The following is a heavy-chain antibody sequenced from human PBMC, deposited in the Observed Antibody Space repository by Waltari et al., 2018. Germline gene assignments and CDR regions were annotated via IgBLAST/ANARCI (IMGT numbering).Heavy chain of an antibody. J-gene: IGHJ6*02. D-gene: IGHD3-3*01. V-gene: IGHV3-23*01. Sequence: EVQLLESGGGLVQPGGSLRLSCAASGFTFSSYAMSWVSQAPGKGLEWVSAISGSGGSTYYADSGKGRFTISRDNSKNTLYLQMNSLRAEDTAVYYCAKDPPYDFWSGYGMDVWGQGTTVTVSS. CDR1: GFTFSSYA. CDR2: ISGSGGST. CDR3: AKDPPYDFWSGYGMDV.